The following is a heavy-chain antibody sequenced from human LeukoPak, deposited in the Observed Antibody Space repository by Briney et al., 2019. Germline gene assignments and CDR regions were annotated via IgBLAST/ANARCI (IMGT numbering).Heavy chain of an antibody. Sequence: NTSETLSLTCAVYGGSFSGYYWSWIRQPPGKGLEWIGEINHSGSTNYNPSLKSRVTISVDTSKNQFSLKLSSVTAADTAVYYCARVKRGNRSRYFDLWGRGTLVTVSS. V-gene: IGHV4-34*01. CDR2: INHSGST. CDR1: GGSFSGYY. J-gene: IGHJ2*01. D-gene: IGHD4-23*01. CDR3: ARVKRGNRSRYFDL.